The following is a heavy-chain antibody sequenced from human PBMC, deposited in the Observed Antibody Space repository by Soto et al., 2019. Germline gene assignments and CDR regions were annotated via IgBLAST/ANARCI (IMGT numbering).Heavy chain of an antibody. Sequence: ASVKVSCKASGYTFTSYDINWVRQATGQGLEWMGWMNPNSGNTGYAQKFQGRVTMTRNTSISTAYMELSSLRSEDTAVYYCARGHWPGITIFGGPLGMDVWGQGTTVTVSS. CDR2: MNPNSGNT. CDR1: GYTFTSYD. CDR3: ARGHWPGITIFGGPLGMDV. D-gene: IGHD3-3*01. J-gene: IGHJ6*02. V-gene: IGHV1-8*01.